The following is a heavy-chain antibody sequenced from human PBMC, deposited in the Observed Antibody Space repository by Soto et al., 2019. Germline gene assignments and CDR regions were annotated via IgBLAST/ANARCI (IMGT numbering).Heavy chain of an antibody. CDR3: ARANRAYCGGDCYRYYYYYGMDV. CDR2: IYYSGST. D-gene: IGHD2-21*02. Sequence: PSETLSLTCTASGGSISSYYWSWIRQPPGKGLEWIGYIYYSGSTNYNPSLKSRVTISVDTSKNQFSLKLSSVTAADTAVYYCARANRAYCGGDCYRYYYYYGMDVWGQGTTVTVSS. CDR1: GGSISSYY. V-gene: IGHV4-59*08. J-gene: IGHJ6*02.